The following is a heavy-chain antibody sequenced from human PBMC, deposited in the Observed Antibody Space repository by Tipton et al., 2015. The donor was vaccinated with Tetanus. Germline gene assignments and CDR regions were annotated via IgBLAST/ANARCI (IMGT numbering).Heavy chain of an antibody. CDR3: ARRLGPYTGDHIWPFDL. V-gene: IGHV5-51*01. CDR1: GYNFATFW. D-gene: IGHD7-27*01. Sequence: QLVQSGAEVKKPGESLNISCKASGYNFATFWIGWVRQKPGKGLEWMGIIYPGDSDTTYSPSFQGQVTISADRSISTAHLQWSSLKASDPAVYFCARRLGPYTGDHIWPFDLWGRGTLVTVSS. J-gene: IGHJ2*01. CDR2: IYPGDSDT.